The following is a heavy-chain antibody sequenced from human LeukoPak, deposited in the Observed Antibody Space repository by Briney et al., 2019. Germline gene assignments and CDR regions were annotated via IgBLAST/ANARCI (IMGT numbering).Heavy chain of an antibody. V-gene: IGHV1-18*01. J-gene: IGHJ5*02. CDR3: ATASGYCSGGSCYSGWFDP. CDR1: GYTFTSYG. CDR2: ISAYNGNT. D-gene: IGHD2-15*01. Sequence: ASVKVSCKASGYTFTSYGISWVRQAPGQGLEWMGWISAYNGNTNYAQKLQGRVTMTTDTSTSTAYMELRSLRSDDTAVYYCATASGYCSGGSCYSGWFDPWGQGTLVTVSS.